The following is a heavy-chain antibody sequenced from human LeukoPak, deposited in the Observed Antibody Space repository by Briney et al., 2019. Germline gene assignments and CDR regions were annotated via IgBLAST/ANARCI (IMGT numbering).Heavy chain of an antibody. V-gene: IGHV3-21*01. D-gene: IGHD3-22*01. CDR3: ARDSTRYYYDSSGYFLFDY. CDR1: GFTFSSHN. CDR2: ISTSSSYI. J-gene: IGHJ4*02. Sequence: GGSLRLSCAASGFTFSSHNMNWVRQAPGKGLEWVSSISTSSSYIYYADSVKGRFTISRDNAKNSLYLQMNSLRAEDTAVYYCARDSTRYYYDSSGYFLFDYWGQGTLVTVSS.